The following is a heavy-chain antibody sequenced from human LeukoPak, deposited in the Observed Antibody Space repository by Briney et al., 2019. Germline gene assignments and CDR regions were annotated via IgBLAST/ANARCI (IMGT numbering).Heavy chain of an antibody. Sequence: SETLSLTCTVSGXSISNYYWNWIRQHPGEGLEWIGYIYYTGSTYYNPSLESRVTISVDTSKNQFSLKLSSVAAADSAMYYCARDPLGLYYFDYWGQGTLVTVSS. V-gene: IGHV4-31*03. CDR3: ARDPLGLYYFDY. CDR1: GXSISNYY. CDR2: IYYTGST. J-gene: IGHJ4*02.